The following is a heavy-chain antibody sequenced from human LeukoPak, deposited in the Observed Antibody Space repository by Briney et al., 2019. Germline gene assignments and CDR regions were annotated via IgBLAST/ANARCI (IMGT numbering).Heavy chain of an antibody. J-gene: IGHJ4*02. CDR1: VGSIIRYY. V-gene: IGHV4-59*01. Sequence: AETLSLTCTVSVGSIIRYYWSWIRQPPGKGLEWIGYIYYSGSTMDNPSLKSRVTISVDTSKSQFSLNLSSVTAADTAVYYCARGAPQLWFDYWGQGALVTVSS. CDR3: ARGAPQLWFDY. D-gene: IGHD5-18*01. CDR2: IYYSGST.